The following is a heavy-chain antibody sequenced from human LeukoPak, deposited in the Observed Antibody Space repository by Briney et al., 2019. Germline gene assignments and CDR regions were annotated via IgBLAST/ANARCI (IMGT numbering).Heavy chain of an antibody. CDR2: IYYSGST. CDR3: ARDGSGSYYGGRWFDP. J-gene: IGHJ5*02. D-gene: IGHD3-10*01. V-gene: IGHV4-59*01. CDR1: GGSISSYY. Sequence: SETLSLTCTVSGGSISSYYWSWIRQPPGKGLEWLGYIYYSGSTNYNPSLKSRVTISVDTSKNQFPLKLSSVTAADTAVYYCARDGSGSYYGGRWFDPWGQGTLVTVSS.